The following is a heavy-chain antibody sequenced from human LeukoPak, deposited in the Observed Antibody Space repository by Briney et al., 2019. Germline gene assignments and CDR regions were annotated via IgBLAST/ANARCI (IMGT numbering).Heavy chain of an antibody. Sequence: GGSLRLSCAASGYTFSSYAMSWVRQAPGKGLEWVSAISGSGGSTYYADSVKGRFTISRDNSKNTLYLQMNSLRAEDTAVYYCAKGSGSSGRGIDYWGQGTLVTVSS. CDR1: GYTFSSYA. V-gene: IGHV3-23*01. D-gene: IGHD1-26*01. J-gene: IGHJ4*02. CDR3: AKGSGSSGRGIDY. CDR2: ISGSGGST.